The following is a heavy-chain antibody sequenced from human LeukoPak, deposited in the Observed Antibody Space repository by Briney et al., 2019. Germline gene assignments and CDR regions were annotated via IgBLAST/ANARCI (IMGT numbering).Heavy chain of an antibody. CDR3: ARQTGSGLFILP. CDR2: IYYSRNT. Sequence: SETLPLTCTVSGGSISSSSYYWGWIRQPPGKGLEWIGSIYYSRNTYYNASLKSQVSISIDTSKNQFSLKLTSVTAADTAVHYCARQTGSGLFILPGGQGTLVTVSS. V-gene: IGHV4-39*01. D-gene: IGHD3/OR15-3a*01. CDR1: GGSISSSSYY. J-gene: IGHJ4*02.